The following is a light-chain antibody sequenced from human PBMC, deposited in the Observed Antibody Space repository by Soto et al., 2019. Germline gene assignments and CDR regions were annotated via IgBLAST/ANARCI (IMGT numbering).Light chain of an antibody. J-gene: IGLJ3*02. Sequence: QAVVTQEPSLTGSPGGTVTLTCASSTGAVTSGHHPNWFQQKPGQAPRALIYSTSRKHSWAPAHFSGSLLGGKAALTLSGVQPDDEAEYYCLLFYGGPQVGVFGGGTKLTVL. CDR1: TGAVTSGHH. CDR2: STS. CDR3: LLFYGGPQVGV. V-gene: IGLV7-43*01.